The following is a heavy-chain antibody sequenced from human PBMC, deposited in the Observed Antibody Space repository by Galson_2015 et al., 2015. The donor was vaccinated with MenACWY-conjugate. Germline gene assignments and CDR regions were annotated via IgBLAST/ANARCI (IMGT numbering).Heavy chain of an antibody. CDR3: ARDSLLKHLAPVCSH. J-gene: IGHJ4*02. Sequence: SLRLSCAASGFAFSTYVMSWVRQAPGKGLEWVSTISDAGGRIYYADSVKGRFTISRDNSGNTLYLQMNSLRADDTAVYFCARDSLLKHLAPVCSHWGQGTLVTVSS. CDR1: GFAFSTYV. V-gene: IGHV3-23*01. D-gene: IGHD3-9*01. CDR2: ISDAGGRI.